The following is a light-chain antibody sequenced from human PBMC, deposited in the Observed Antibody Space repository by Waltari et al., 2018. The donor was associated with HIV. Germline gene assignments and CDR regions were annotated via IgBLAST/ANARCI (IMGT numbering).Light chain of an antibody. Sequence: QSALTQPASVSGSPGQSITLPCTGTISDVGGDNSVPWFQQPPGKAPKLMIYDVSKRPSGVSNRFSGSKSGNTASLTISGLQAEDEADYYCSSYTSSSTLVFGGGTKLTVL. CDR2: DVS. V-gene: IGLV2-14*01. CDR1: ISDVGGDNS. J-gene: IGLJ2*01. CDR3: SSYTSSSTLV.